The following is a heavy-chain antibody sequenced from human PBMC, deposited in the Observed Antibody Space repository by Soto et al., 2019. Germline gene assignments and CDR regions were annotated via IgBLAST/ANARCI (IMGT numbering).Heavy chain of an antibody. V-gene: IGHV4-59*01. CDR3: ARGSGESYGWYYFDY. CDR2: IYYSGST. J-gene: IGHJ4*02. Sequence: SETLSLTCTVSGGSISSYYWSWIRQPPGKGLEWIGYIYYSGSTNYNPSLKGRVTISVDTSKNQFSLKLSSVTAADTAVYYCARGSGESYGWYYFDYWGQGTLVTVSS. CDR1: GGSISSYY. D-gene: IGHD5-18*01.